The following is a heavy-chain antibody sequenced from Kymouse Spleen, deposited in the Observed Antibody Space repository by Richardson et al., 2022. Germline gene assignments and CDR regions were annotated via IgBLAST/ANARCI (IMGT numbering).Heavy chain of an antibody. CDR3: ARVGTGTGSTP. D-gene: IGHD1-1*01,IGHD1-20*01,IGHD1-7*01. CDR2: TRNKANSYTT. J-gene: IGHJ5*02. CDR1: GFTFSDHY. V-gene: IGHV3-72*01. Sequence: EVQLVESGGGLVQPGGSLRLSCAASGFTFSDHYMDWVRQAPGKGLEWVGRTRNKANSYTTEYAASVKGRFTISRDDSKNSLYLQMNSLKTEDTAVYYCARVGTGTGSTPGAREPWSPSPQ.